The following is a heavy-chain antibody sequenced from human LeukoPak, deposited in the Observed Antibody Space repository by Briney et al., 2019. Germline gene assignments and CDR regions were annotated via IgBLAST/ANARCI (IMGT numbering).Heavy chain of an antibody. D-gene: IGHD4-17*01. J-gene: IGHJ4*02. Sequence: GGSQSLSCAPSAFTLNDYCMNWARHAPGKGLEWVSYISSGGSTIYYTHPVKDRFTISKDNAQNSLYLQKKRARAQDTAVYYCARQRFYGDYAGDYWGEGTLVTVSS. CDR1: AFTLNDYC. V-gene: IGHV3-48*03. CDR3: ARQRFYGDYAGDY. CDR2: ISSGGSTI.